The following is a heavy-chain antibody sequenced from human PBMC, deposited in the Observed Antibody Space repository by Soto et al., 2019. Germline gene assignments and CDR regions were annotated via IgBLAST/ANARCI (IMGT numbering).Heavy chain of an antibody. J-gene: IGHJ5*02. CDR2: IDPSDSYT. Sequence: PGESLKISCKGSGYSFTSYWVSWVRQMPGKGLEWMGRIDPSDSYTNYSPSFQGHVTISADKSISTAYLQWSSLKASDTAMYYCARQEAVVVAAATLNWLDPWGQGTLVTVSS. V-gene: IGHV5-10-1*01. CDR1: GYSFTSYW. CDR3: ARQEAVVVAAATLNWLDP. D-gene: IGHD2-15*01.